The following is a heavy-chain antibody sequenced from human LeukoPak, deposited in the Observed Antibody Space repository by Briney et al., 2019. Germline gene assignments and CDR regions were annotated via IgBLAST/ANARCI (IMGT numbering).Heavy chain of an antibody. CDR2: MHYSGII. J-gene: IGHJ4*02. CDR1: GGSISSSSYY. CDR3: ASVYDGRYFDY. D-gene: IGHD5/OR15-5a*01. Sequence: SESLSLDCTVSGGSISSSSYYWGWIRQPPGKGLEWTGRMHYSGIIQYNPSLKSRVTISVDTSKNQFSLKLSSVTAADTAVYYCASVYDGRYFDYWGQGTLVTVSS. V-gene: IGHV4-39*01.